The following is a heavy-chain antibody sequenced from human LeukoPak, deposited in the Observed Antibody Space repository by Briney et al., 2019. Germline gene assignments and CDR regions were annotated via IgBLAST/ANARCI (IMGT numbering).Heavy chain of an antibody. CDR3: ARGRITMVRGVIENWFDP. V-gene: IGHV4-59*12. D-gene: IGHD3-10*01. Sequence: SETLSLTCTVSGGSISSYYWSWIRQPPGKGLEWIGYIYYSGSTNYNPSLKSRVTISVDTSKNQFSLQLSSVTPEDTAVYYCARGRITMVRGVIENWFDPWGQGTLVTVSS. J-gene: IGHJ5*02. CDR1: GGSISSYY. CDR2: IYYSGST.